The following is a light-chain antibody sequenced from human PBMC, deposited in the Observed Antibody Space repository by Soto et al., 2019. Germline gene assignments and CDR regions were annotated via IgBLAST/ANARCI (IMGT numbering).Light chain of an antibody. Sequence: DIQMTQSPSSLSAYLGDRVTITCRASPGISNYLAWYQQKPGRLPKLLLFGASTLHSGVPARFSGSGSGTLFTLTINRLLPEDVATYDGQKYDSAPFTFGPGTKVDFK. CDR2: GAS. V-gene: IGKV1-27*01. J-gene: IGKJ3*01. CDR3: QKYDSAPFT. CDR1: PGISNY.